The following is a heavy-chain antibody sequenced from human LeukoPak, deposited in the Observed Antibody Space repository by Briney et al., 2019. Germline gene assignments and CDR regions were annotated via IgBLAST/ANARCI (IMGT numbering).Heavy chain of an antibody. CDR1: GYTFTGYY. D-gene: IGHD3-22*01. CDR2: INPNSGGT. V-gene: IGHV1-2*02. Sequence: GASVKVSCKASGYTFTGYYMHWGRQAPGQGLEWRGWINPNSGGTNYAQTFQGRGTMSRDTSISTASRWMCRRRADDTRAYYCARGDSSGYYLRATVYYFDYLGQGTLVTVSS. CDR3: ARGDSSGYYLRATVYYFDY. J-gene: IGHJ4*02.